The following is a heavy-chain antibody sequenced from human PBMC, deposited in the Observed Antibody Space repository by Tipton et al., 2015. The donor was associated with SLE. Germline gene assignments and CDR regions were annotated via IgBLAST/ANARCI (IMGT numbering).Heavy chain of an antibody. J-gene: IGHJ1*01. V-gene: IGHV4-34*01. CDR2: INHSGST. D-gene: IGHD6-19*01. Sequence: TLSLTCTVSGGSISSYYWSWIRQPPGKGLEWIGEINHSGSTNYNPSLKSRVTISVDTSKNQFSLKLSSVTAADTAVYYCARIAVAGRRRYFQHWGQGTLVTVSS. CDR3: ARIAVAGRRRYFQH. CDR1: GGSISSYY.